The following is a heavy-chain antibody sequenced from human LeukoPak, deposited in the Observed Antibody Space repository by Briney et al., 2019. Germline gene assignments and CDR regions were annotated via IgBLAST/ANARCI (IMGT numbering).Heavy chain of an antibody. CDR3: ARDPGYSSSNDAFDI. J-gene: IGHJ3*02. Sequence: PGGSLRLSCAASGFTFSSYSMNRVRQAPGKGLEWVSYISSSSSTIYYADSVKGRFTISRDNAKNSLYLQMNSLRAEDTAVYYCARDPGYSSSNDAFDIWGQGTMVTVSS. D-gene: IGHD6-13*01. CDR1: GFTFSSYS. V-gene: IGHV3-48*04. CDR2: ISSSSSTI.